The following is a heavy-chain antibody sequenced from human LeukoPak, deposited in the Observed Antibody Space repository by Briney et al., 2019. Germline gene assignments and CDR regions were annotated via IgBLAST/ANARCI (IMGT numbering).Heavy chain of an antibody. CDR2: IYYSGST. Sequence: PSETLSLTCTVSGGSISSSSYYWGWIRQPPGKGLEWIGSIYYSGSTYYNPSLKSRVTISVDTPKNQFSLKLSSVTAADTAVYYCARDRVEYSSSKWFDPWGQGTLVTVSS. CDR3: ARDRVEYSSSKWFDP. V-gene: IGHV4-39*07. D-gene: IGHD6-6*01. J-gene: IGHJ5*02. CDR1: GGSISSSSYY.